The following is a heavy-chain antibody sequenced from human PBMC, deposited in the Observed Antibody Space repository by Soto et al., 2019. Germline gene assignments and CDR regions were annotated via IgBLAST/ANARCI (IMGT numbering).Heavy chain of an antibody. CDR3: RVRVAY. Sequence: GGSLRLSCAASGFNFIAYGMHWGLQAPGTGLELVALLSFDASKKYYADSVKGRFTISRDTSRNTLYLQMNSLRVEDTAVYYCRVRVAYWGQGTPVTVYS. V-gene: IGHV3-30*03. CDR2: LSFDASKK. J-gene: IGHJ1*01. CDR1: GFNFIAYG.